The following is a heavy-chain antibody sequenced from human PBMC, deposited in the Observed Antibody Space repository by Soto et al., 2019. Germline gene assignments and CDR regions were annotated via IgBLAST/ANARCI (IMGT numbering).Heavy chain of an antibody. V-gene: IGHV3-48*01. D-gene: IGHD2-8*01. Sequence: EVQLVESGGGLVQPGGSLRLSCAASGFTFSSYSMNWVRQAPGKGLEWVSYISGSSSMIYYADSVKGRFTISRDNAKNSLYLQMHSLRAEDTAVYYCARDLTPRQEMLYALLGYWGQGTLVTVSS. CDR2: ISGSSSMI. J-gene: IGHJ4*02. CDR1: GFTFSSYS. CDR3: ARDLTPRQEMLYALLGY.